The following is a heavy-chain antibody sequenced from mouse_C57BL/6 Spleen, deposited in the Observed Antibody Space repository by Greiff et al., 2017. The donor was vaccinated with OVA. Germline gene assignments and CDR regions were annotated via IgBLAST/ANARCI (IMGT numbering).Heavy chain of an antibody. D-gene: IGHD2-5*01. CDR2: INPGSGGT. CDR1: GYAFTNYL. J-gene: IGHJ2*01. CDR3: ARSDSNYNFDY. Sequence: QVQLQQSGAELVRPGPSVKVSCKASGYAFTNYLIEWVKQRPGQGLEWIGVINPGSGGTNYNEKFQGKATLTADKSSSTAYMQLSSLTSEDSAVYFFARSDSNYNFDYWGQGTTLTVSS. V-gene: IGHV1-54*01.